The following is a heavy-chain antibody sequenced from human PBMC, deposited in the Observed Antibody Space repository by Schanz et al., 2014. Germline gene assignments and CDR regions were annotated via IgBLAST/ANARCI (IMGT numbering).Heavy chain of an antibody. D-gene: IGHD2-2*01. J-gene: IGHJ4*02. CDR3: ARHLAESAAAAFDS. Sequence: QVQLQQWGAGLLKPSETLSLTCAVYGGSFSGYFWSWTRQSPEKGLEWIGEISHSGRTTYNPSFKSRATIPVDTSKNQFFLKLSSVAAADTAVYYCARHLAESAAAAFDSWGQGTLVAVSS. V-gene: IGHV4-34*01. CDR1: GGSFSGYF. CDR2: ISHSGRT.